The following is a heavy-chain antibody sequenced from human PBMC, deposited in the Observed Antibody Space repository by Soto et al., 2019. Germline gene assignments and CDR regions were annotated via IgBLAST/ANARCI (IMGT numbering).Heavy chain of an antibody. Sequence: QVQLVQSGVEVREPGASVKVSCKAVRYIFTNYGVSWVRQAPGQGLEWMGWITTYNGNTEYAQKFQGRVTMTTDASTSRADMELGSLRSDDTAIYYCARALTGYGMDVWGPGPTVTVSS. CDR3: ARALTGYGMDV. CDR1: RYIFTNYG. J-gene: IGHJ6*02. V-gene: IGHV1-18*01. CDR2: ITTYNGNT.